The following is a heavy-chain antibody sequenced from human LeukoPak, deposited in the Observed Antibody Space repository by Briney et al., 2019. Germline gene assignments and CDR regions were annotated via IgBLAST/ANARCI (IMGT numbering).Heavy chain of an antibody. CDR1: GFTFSSYG. J-gene: IGHJ4*02. CDR3: TKGPSRLSYYYGSDFDN. Sequence: PGGSLRLSCAASGFTFSSYGMHWVRQAPGKGLEWVAFIRYDGSNKYYADSVKGRFTISRDNSKNTLYLQMNSLRAEDTAVYYCTKGPSRLSYYYGSDFDNWGQGTLVTVSS. V-gene: IGHV3-30*02. CDR2: IRYDGSNK. D-gene: IGHD3-10*01.